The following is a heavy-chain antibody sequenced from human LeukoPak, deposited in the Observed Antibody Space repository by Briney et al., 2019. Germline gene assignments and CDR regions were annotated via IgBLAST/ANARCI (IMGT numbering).Heavy chain of an antibody. V-gene: IGHV3-48*03. CDR2: ISSSGSTI. D-gene: IGHD3-9*01. J-gene: IGHJ5*02. Sequence: GGSLRLSCAASGFTFSSYEMNWVRQAPGKGLEWVSYISSSGSTIYYADSVKGRFTISRDNAKNSLYLQMNSLRAEDTAVYYCARPYYDILTGYYRDNWFDPWGQGTLVTVSS. CDR1: GFTFSSYE. CDR3: ARPYYDILTGYYRDNWFDP.